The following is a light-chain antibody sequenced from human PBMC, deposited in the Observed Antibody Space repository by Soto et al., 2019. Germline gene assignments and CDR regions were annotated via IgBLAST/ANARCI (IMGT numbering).Light chain of an antibody. CDR1: SSDVGGYNY. CDR3: SPYTIRSTEV. CDR2: DVS. Sequence: QSALTQPASVSGSPGQSITISCTGTSSDVGGYNYVSWYQQHPDKAPKLIIYDVSNRPSGVSNRFSGSKSGNTASLTISGIQAEDEDDYYCSPYTIRSTEVFGTGTKVTVL. J-gene: IGLJ1*01. V-gene: IGLV2-14*03.